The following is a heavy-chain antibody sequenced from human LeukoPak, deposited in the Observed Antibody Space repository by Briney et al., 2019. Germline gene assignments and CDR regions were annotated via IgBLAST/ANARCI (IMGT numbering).Heavy chain of an antibody. CDR2: ISTSSSYI. J-gene: IGHJ4*02. Sequence: GSLRLSCAASGFNLRAYNMNWVRQAPGKGLECVSSISTSSSYIYYADSVKGRFTISRDNAENSLYLQMHSLRVEDTALYYCARDDNWNDKPFDFWGQGTLVTVSS. V-gene: IGHV3-21*01. CDR3: ARDDNWNDKPFDF. D-gene: IGHD1-20*01. CDR1: GFNLRAYN.